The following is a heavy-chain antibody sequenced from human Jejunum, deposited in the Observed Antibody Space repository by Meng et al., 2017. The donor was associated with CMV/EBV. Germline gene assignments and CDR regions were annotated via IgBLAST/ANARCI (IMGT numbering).Heavy chain of an antibody. CDR3: ATSPGYPREFGY. J-gene: IGHJ4*02. V-gene: IGHV4-61*01. CDR2: IHYSGST. Sequence: VAGGPVSSDSCYWSGSRQPPGKGLESSGFIHYSGSTNYNPSLMSGVTISVDTTKNQFSLKLSSVTAADTAVYYCATSPGYPREFGYWGQGTLVTVSS. D-gene: IGHD3-10*01. CDR1: GGPVSSDSCY.